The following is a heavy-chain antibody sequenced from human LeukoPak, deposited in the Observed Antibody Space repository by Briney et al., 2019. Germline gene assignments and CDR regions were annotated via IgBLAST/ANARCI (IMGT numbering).Heavy chain of an antibody. CDR3: ARYSSGWPFDY. CDR1: GGSISSSSYY. Sequence: PSETLSLTCTVSGGSISSSSYYWGWIRQPPGRGLEWIGRIVYSGSTYYNPSLKSRVTISVDTSKNQFSLKLSSVTAADTAVYYCARYSSGWPFDYWGQGTLVTVSS. CDR2: IVYSGST. D-gene: IGHD6-19*01. V-gene: IGHV4-39*01. J-gene: IGHJ4*02.